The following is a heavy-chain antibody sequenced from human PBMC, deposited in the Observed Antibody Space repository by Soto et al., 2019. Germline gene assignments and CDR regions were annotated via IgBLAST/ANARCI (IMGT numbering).Heavy chain of an antibody. CDR2: IYWDDDK. V-gene: IGHV2-5*02. J-gene: IGHJ4*02. Sequence: QITLKESGPTLVKPTQTLTLTCTVSGFSLNTYGVGVGWIRQPPGKALEWLALIYWDDDKRYSPSLKSRLTLTKEPSKNHVVLTMTNMDPVDTVTYYGARALGSWGAYYFDYWGQGTLVTVSS. CDR3: ARALGSWGAYYFDY. D-gene: IGHD3-16*01. CDR1: GFSLNTYGVG.